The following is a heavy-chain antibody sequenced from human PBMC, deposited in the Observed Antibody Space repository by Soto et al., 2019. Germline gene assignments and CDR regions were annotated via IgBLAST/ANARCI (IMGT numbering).Heavy chain of an antibody. Sequence: VQLVQSGAEVKKPGASVKVSCKASGYTFTSYDINWVRQATGQGLEWMGWMNPNSGNTGYAQKFQGRVIMTRNTSISTAYMELSSMRSEDTAVYYCARGDIVVVVAANTYYYGMDVWGQGTTVTVSS. D-gene: IGHD2-15*01. CDR2: MNPNSGNT. CDR1: GYTFTSYD. CDR3: ARGDIVVVVAANTYYYGMDV. V-gene: IGHV1-8*01. J-gene: IGHJ6*02.